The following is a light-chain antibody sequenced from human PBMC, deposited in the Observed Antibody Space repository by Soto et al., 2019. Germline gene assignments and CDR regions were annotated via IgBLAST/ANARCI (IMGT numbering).Light chain of an antibody. Sequence: EIVLTQSPATLSLSPGERATLSCWASQSVSTYLAWYQQKPGQAPRLLIYDASSRATGIPARFSGSGSGIEFTLTISSLEPEDFAVYYCQQRSNWPVTFGQGTRVEIK. J-gene: IGKJ1*01. CDR2: DAS. CDR1: QSVSTY. V-gene: IGKV3-11*01. CDR3: QQRSNWPVT.